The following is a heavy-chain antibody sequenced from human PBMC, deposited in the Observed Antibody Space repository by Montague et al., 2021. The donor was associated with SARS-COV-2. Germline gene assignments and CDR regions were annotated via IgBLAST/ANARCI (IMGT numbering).Heavy chain of an antibody. J-gene: IGHJ6*02. CDR2: TYYSGST. D-gene: IGHD6-13*01. Sequence: SETLSPTCTVSGGSISSSSYYWGWIRQPPGKGLEWIGSTYYSGSTYYKPCLKSRVTISVVTSKNQFSLKLSSVTAADTAVYYCARVGRQQLVRLSGMDVWGQGTTVTVSS. V-gene: IGHV4-39*07. CDR3: ARVGRQQLVRLSGMDV. CDR1: GGSISSSSYY.